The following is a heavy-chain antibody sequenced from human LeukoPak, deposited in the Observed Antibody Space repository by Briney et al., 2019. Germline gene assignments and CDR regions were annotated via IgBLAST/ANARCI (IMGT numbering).Heavy chain of an antibody. Sequence: GRSLRLSCAASGFTFSSYGMHWVRQAPGKGLEWVAVISYDGSNKYYADSVKGRFTISRDNSKNTLYLQTNSLRAEDTAVYYCAKGLAGSSKTGIDYWGQGTLVTVSS. CDR3: AKGLAGSSKTGIDY. V-gene: IGHV3-30*18. J-gene: IGHJ4*02. CDR1: GFTFSSYG. CDR2: ISYDGSNK. D-gene: IGHD6-6*01.